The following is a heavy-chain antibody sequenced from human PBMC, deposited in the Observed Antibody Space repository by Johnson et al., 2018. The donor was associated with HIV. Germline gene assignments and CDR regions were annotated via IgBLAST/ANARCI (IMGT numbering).Heavy chain of an antibody. D-gene: IGHD3-22*01. Sequence: VQLVESGGGVVQPGRSLRLSCAASGFTFSSYAMHWVRQAPGKGLEWVAVIWYDGSNKYYADSVKGRFTISRDNSKNTLYLQMNSLRDEDTAVYYCAKLFLTTDAFDFWGQGTKVTVSS. CDR3: AKLFLTTDAFDF. CDR1: GFTFSSYA. V-gene: IGHV3-33*06. CDR2: IWYDGSNK. J-gene: IGHJ3*01.